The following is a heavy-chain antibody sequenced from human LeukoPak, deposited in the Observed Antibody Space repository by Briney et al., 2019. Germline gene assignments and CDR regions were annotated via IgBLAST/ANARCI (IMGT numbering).Heavy chain of an antibody. CDR3: ARLSTVTTPGGVDY. CDR2: IIPILGIA. Sequence: ASVRVSCKASGGTFSSYTISWVRQAPGQGLEWMGRIIPILGIANYAQKFQGRVTITADKSTSTAYMELSSLRSEDTAVYYCARLSTVTTPGGVDYWGQGTLVTVSS. V-gene: IGHV1-69*02. J-gene: IGHJ4*02. D-gene: IGHD4-17*01. CDR1: GGTFSSYT.